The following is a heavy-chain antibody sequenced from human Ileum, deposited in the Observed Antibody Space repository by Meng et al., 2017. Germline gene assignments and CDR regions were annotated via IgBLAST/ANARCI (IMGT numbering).Heavy chain of an antibody. J-gene: IGHJ4*02. V-gene: IGHV4-61*02. D-gene: IGHD6-13*01. CDR1: GGSISSGSYY. Sequence: LRLSCTVSGGSISSGSYYWSWIRQPAGKGLEWIGRIYTSGSTNYNPSLKSRVTISVDTSKNQFSLKLSSVTAADTAVYYCARGSDGYSSSWYAYWGQGTLVTVSS. CDR3: ARGSDGYSSSWYAY. CDR2: IYTSGST.